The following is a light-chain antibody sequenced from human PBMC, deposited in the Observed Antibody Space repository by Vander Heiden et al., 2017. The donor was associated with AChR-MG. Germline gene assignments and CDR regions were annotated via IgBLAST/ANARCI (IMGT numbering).Light chain of an antibody. CDR1: QSVASS. CDR3: QQGRNFGALT. Sequence: EIVLTQSPDFQSVTPKQKVTITCRASQSVASSLHWYQQKPNQSPKLLIKYASQSISGVPSRFSGSGYGTDFTLTIDSLEPEDAATYYCQQGRNFGALTFGGGTKIEIK. V-gene: IGKV6-21*02. J-gene: IGKJ4*01. CDR2: YAS.